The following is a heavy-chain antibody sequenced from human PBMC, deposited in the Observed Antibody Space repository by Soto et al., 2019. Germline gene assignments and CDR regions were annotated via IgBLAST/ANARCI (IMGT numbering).Heavy chain of an antibody. D-gene: IGHD3-22*01. J-gene: IGHJ3*02. CDR3: TRDLRITMIVVVKAPPDAFDI. CDR2: IRSKAYGGTT. V-gene: IGHV3-49*03. Sequence: GGSLRLSCTASGFTFGDYAMSWFRQAPGKGLEWVGFIRSKAYGGTTEYAASVKGRSTISRDDSKSIAYLQMNSLKTEDTAVYYCTRDLRITMIVVVKAPPDAFDIWGQGTMVTVSS. CDR1: GFTFGDYA.